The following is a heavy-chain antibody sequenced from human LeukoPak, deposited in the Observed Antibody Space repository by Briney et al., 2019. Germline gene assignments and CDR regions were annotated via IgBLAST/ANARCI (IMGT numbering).Heavy chain of an antibody. CDR1: GGSINSYY. V-gene: IGHV4-59*12. J-gene: IGHJ4*02. CDR3: AKTHSHFPPYFDY. D-gene: IGHD4-11*01. CDR2: IYYSGST. Sequence: SETLSLTCTVSGGSINSYYWSWIRQPPGKGLEWIGYIYYSGSTKYNPSLKSRVTLSLDKSKNQFSLQLSSVTAADTAMYYCAKTHSHFPPYFDYWGQGTLVIVSS.